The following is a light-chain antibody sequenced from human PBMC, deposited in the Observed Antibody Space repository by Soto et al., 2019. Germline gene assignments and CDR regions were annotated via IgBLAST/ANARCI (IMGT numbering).Light chain of an antibody. CDR3: SSYAGSNNLI. CDR2: EVS. Sequence: QSALTQPPSASGSPGQSVTISCTGTSSDVGGYNYVSWYQQHPGKAPKLMIYEVSKRPSGVPDRFSGSKSGNTASLTVSGXXXXXXXXXXCSSYAGSNNLIFGGGTKLTVX. V-gene: IGLV2-8*01. J-gene: IGLJ2*01. CDR1: SSDVGGYNY.